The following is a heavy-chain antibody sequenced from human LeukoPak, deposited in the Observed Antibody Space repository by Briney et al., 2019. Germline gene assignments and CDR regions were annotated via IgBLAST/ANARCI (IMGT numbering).Heavy chain of an antibody. D-gene: IGHD3-22*01. CDR1: GFSLSTSGMC. CDR3: AQGNYYDSSPEYFQH. CDR2: IDWDDDK. J-gene: IGHJ1*01. V-gene: IGHV2-70*11. Sequence: SGPTLVNPTQTLTLTCTFSGFSLSTSGMCVSWIRQPPGKALEWLARIDWDDDKYYSTSLKTRLTISKDTSKNQVVLTMTNMDPVDTATYYCAQGNYYDSSPEYFQHWGQGTLVTVSS.